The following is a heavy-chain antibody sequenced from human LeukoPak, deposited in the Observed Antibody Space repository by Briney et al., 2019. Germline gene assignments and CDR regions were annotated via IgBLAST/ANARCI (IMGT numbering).Heavy chain of an antibody. Sequence: SETLSLTCTVSSASITSSPYFWAWIRQSPGKGLEWVGTISYTGTTYYNPSLKSRVTISVDTSKNHFSLKLSSVTAADTAVYYCARERDGYNGAFDIWGQGTMVTVSS. CDR1: SASITSSPYF. V-gene: IGHV4-39*02. J-gene: IGHJ3*02. CDR3: ARERDGYNGAFDI. D-gene: IGHD5-24*01. CDR2: ISYTGTT.